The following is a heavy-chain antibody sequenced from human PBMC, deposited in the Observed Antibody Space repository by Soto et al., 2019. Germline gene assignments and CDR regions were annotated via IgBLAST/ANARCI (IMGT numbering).Heavy chain of an antibody. Sequence: ASVKVSCKASGYTFTSYGISWVRQAPGQGLEWMGWISAYNGNTNYAQKLQGRVTMTTDTSTSPAYMELRSLRSDDTAVYYCASSRGVVDYYYYGMDVWGQGTTVTVSS. D-gene: IGHD3-3*01. J-gene: IGHJ6*02. CDR1: GYTFTSYG. CDR3: ASSRGVVDYYYYGMDV. V-gene: IGHV1-18*01. CDR2: ISAYNGNT.